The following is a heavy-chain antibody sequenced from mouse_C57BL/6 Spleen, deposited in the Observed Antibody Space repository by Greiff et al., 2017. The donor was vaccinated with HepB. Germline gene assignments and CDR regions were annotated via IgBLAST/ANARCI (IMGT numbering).Heavy chain of an antibody. J-gene: IGHJ4*01. CDR2: IHPNSGST. CDR3: ARSPDRMDAMDY. Sequence: QVQLQQPGAELVKPGASVKLSCKASGYTFTSYWMHWVKQRPGQGLEWIGMIHPNSGSTNYNEKFKSKATLTVDKSSSTAYMQLSSLTSEDSAVYYCARSPDRMDAMDYWGQGTSVTVSS. V-gene: IGHV1-64*01. CDR1: GYTFTSYW.